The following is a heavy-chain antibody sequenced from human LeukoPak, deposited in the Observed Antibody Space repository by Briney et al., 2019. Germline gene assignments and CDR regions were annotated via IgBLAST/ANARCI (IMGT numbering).Heavy chain of an antibody. J-gene: IGHJ4*02. D-gene: IGHD3-10*01. CDR2: ISGSGVST. Sequence: GGSLRLSCAASGFTFSSYAMNWVRQAPGKGLEWVSVISGSGVSTYYADSVKGRFTISRDNAKNSLYLQMNSLRAEDTAVYYCARGLDNSGSGSSDWGQGTLVTVSS. CDR3: ARGLDNSGSGSSD. CDR1: GFTFSSYA. V-gene: IGHV3-23*01.